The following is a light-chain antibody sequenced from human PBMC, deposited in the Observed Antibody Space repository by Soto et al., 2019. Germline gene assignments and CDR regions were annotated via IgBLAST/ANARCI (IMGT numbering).Light chain of an antibody. CDR3: QQYNTFWT. CDR2: DVS. J-gene: IGKJ1*01. V-gene: IGKV1-5*01. Sequence: DIQMTQSPSTLSASVGDRVTITCRASQTISSGLAWYQQKPGKAPKLLIYDVSSLESGVPSRFSGSGSGTEFTLTISSLQPDDFATYYCQQYNTFWTFGQGTKGDIK. CDR1: QTISSG.